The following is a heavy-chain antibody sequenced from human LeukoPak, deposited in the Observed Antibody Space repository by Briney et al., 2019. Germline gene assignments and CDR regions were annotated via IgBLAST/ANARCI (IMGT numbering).Heavy chain of an antibody. CDR2: IIPILGIA. D-gene: IGHD2-15*01. J-gene: IGHJ1*01. Sequence: SVKVSCKASGGTFSSYAISWVRQAPGQGLEWMGRIIPILGIANYAQKFQGRVTITADKSTSTAYMELSSLRSEDTAVYYCASPGYCSGSICYSGYFQHWGQGSLVTVSS. CDR1: GGTFSSYA. CDR3: ASPGYCSGSICYSGYFQH. V-gene: IGHV1-69*04.